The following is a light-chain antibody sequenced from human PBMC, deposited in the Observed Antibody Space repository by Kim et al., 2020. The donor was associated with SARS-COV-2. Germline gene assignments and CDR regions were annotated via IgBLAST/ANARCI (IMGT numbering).Light chain of an antibody. J-gene: IGLJ3*02. CDR3: ATWDDTLSGPGV. Sequence: ELTQPPSVSGTPGQRVTISCSGSTPIIGSDDVYWYQQLPGTAPKLLIYRNTKRPSGVPDRFSGSKSGTSASLAISGLRSEDEADYYCATWDDTLSGPGVFGGGTKLTVL. V-gene: IGLV1-47*01. CDR1: TPIIGSDD. CDR2: RNT.